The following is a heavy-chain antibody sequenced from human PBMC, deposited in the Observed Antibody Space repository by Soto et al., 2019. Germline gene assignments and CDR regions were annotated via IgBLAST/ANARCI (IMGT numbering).Heavy chain of an antibody. D-gene: IGHD3-3*01. CDR1: GFTFSSYS. J-gene: IGHJ6*02. Sequence: GGSLRLSCAASGFTFSSYSMNWVRQAPGKGLEWVSYISSSSSTIYYADSVKGRFTISRDNAKNSLYLQMNSLRDEDTAVYYCASFFDPTRGEYYGKDVWGQGTTVTFSS. CDR3: ASFFDPTRGEYYGKDV. V-gene: IGHV3-48*02. CDR2: ISSSSSTI.